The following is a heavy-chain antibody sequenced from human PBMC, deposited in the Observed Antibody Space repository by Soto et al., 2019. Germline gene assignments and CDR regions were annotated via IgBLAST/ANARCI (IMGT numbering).Heavy chain of an antibody. CDR3: ARDIVGATRGAFDI. CDR1: GGTFSSYT. J-gene: IGHJ3*02. V-gene: IGHV1-69*04. CDR2: IIPILGIA. D-gene: IGHD1-26*01. Sequence: SVKVSCKASGGTFSSYTISWVRQAHGQGLEWMGRIIPILGIANYAQKFQGRVTITADKSTSTAYMELSSLRSEDTAVYYCARDIVGATRGAFDIWGQGTMVTVSS.